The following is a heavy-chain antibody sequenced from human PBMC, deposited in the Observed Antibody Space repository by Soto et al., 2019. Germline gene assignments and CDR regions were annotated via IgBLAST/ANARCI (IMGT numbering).Heavy chain of an antibody. D-gene: IGHD2-2*03. Sequence: GFGPTLGNPTQTLTLTCTFSGFSLSTSGLCVSWIRQPPGKALEWLARIDWDDDKYYSTSLKTRLTISKDTSTNQVVLTMTNMDPVDTATYYCAGIGYCSSASCGYFDYWGQGTLVTVSS. CDR3: AGIGYCSSASCGYFDY. J-gene: IGHJ4*02. CDR2: IDWDDDK. CDR1: GFSLSTSGLC. V-gene: IGHV2-70*11.